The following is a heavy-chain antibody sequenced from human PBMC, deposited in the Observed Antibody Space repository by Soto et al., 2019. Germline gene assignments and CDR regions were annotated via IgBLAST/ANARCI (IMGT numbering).Heavy chain of an antibody. Sequence: ASVKVSCKASGYTFTSYGISWVRQAPGQGLDWMGWISAYNGNTKYAQDLQGRVTMTTDTSTSTAYMELRSLRSDDTAMYYCARFSGGSYNTYYFYYGMDGWGQGTTVTV. D-gene: IGHD2-15*01. V-gene: IGHV1-18*04. J-gene: IGHJ6*02. CDR3: ARFSGGSYNTYYFYYGMDG. CDR1: GYTFTSYG. CDR2: ISAYNGNT.